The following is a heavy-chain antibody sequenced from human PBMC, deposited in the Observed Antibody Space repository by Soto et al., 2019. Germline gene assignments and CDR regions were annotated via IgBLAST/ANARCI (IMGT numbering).Heavy chain of an antibody. V-gene: IGHV4-30-2*01. CDR2: IYHSGST. Sequence: QLQLQESGSGLVKPSQTLSLTCAVSGGSISSGGYSCNWIRQPPGKGLEWIGYIYHSGSTYYNPSLKILVTISVDRSKTQFSLKLSSVTAADTALYYCARGVTTVTTFDYWGQGTLVTVSS. J-gene: IGHJ4*02. D-gene: IGHD4-17*01. CDR3: ARGVTTVTTFDY. CDR1: GGSISSGGYS.